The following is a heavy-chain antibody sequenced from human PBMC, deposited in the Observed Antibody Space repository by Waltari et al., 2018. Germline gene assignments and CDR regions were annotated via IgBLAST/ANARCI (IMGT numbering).Heavy chain of an antibody. CDR2: IYTSGST. V-gene: IGHV4-61*02. Sequence: QAQLQESGPGLVQPSQTLSLTRTVSGGSIRSGSFHWTWFRQPAGKGLEWVGRIYTSGSTKYSPSLKSRVSMSIDTSENEFSLKLTSVTAADTAVYYCARSPFDSSGSYYFDYWGQGTLVTVSS. D-gene: IGHD3-22*01. J-gene: IGHJ4*02. CDR3: ARSPFDSSGSYYFDY. CDR1: GGSIRSGSFH.